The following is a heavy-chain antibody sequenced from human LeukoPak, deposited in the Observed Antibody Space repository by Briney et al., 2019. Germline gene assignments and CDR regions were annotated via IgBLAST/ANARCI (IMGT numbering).Heavy chain of an antibody. V-gene: IGHV1-2*02. D-gene: IGHD3-16*02. CDR2: INPNSGGT. CDR3: ATAERYDYVWGSYRYLSGQFDY. Sequence: GASVKVSCKASGYTFTGYYMHWVRQAPGQGLEWMGWINPNSGGTNYAQKFQGRVTMTRDTSISTAYMELSRLRSDDTAVYYCATAERYDYVWGSYRYLSGQFDYWGQGTLVTVSS. CDR1: GYTFTGYY. J-gene: IGHJ4*02.